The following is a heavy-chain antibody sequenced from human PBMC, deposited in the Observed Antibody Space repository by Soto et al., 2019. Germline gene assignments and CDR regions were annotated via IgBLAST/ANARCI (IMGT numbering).Heavy chain of an antibody. D-gene: IGHD3-22*01. CDR3: ASPVFGDDSPPAWLHP. J-gene: IGHJ5*02. CDR2: IYPGDSDT. Sequence: VESLKISCKGSGYSFTSYWIGWVRQMPGKGLEWMGIIYPGDSDTRYSPSFQGQVTISADKSISTAYLQWSSLKASDTAMYYCASPVFGDDSPPAWLHPWGKGPLVIVAS. CDR1: GYSFTSYW. V-gene: IGHV5-51*01.